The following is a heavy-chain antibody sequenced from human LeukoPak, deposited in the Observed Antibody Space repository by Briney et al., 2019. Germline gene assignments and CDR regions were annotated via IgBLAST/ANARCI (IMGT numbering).Heavy chain of an antibody. CDR1: GGSISSDY. D-gene: IGHD4-17*01. CDR2: VYNIGST. Sequence: SETLSLTCTVSGGSISSDYWSWIRQPPGKGLEWIAYVYNIGSTNYNPSLKSRVTISVDTSKNQFSLKLSSVTAADTAVYYCARDFGGTVTGIWGQGTLVTVSS. V-gene: IGHV4-59*13. CDR3: ARDFGGTVTGI. J-gene: IGHJ1*01.